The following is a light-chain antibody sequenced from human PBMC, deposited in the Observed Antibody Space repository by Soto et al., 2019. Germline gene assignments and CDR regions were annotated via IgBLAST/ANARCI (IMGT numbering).Light chain of an antibody. V-gene: IGLV2-14*02. CDR3: LVYGRGGTLM. Sequence: QSALTQPASVSGSPGQSITISCTGTSSDVGSYKFVSWYQQYPGKAPKLIIYEGSKRPSGVSDRFSGSKSGNTASLTISGLQPEDDADYYCLVYGRGGTLMFGGGTKLTVL. CDR1: SSDVGSYKF. CDR2: EGS. J-gene: IGLJ3*02.